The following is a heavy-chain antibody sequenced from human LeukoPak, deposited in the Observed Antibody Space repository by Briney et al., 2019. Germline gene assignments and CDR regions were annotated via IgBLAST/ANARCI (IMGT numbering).Heavy chain of an antibody. CDR1: GFTFSGNW. Sequence: PGGSLRLSCAASGFTFSGNWMHWVRQDPGKGLVWVSHINTDGSHTWYADSVKGRFTISRDNSKNTLYLQMNSLRAEDTAVYYCARDSFDTAMVRSLTYYYYYMDVWGKGTTVTVSS. D-gene: IGHD5-18*01. CDR3: ARDSFDTAMVRSLTYYYYYMDV. V-gene: IGHV3-74*01. J-gene: IGHJ6*03. CDR2: INTDGSHT.